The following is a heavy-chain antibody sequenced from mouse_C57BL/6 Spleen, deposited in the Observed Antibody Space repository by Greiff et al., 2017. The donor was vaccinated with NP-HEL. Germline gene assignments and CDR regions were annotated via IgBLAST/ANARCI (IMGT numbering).Heavy chain of an antibody. CDR1: GYTFTDYY. CDR3: AREDYDDYGGLYAMDY. V-gene: IGHV1-19*01. CDR2: INPYNGGT. J-gene: IGHJ4*01. D-gene: IGHD2-3*01. Sequence: VQLQQSGPVLVKPGASVKMSCKASGYTFTDYYMHWVKQSHGKSLEWIGVINPYNGGTSYNQKFKGKATLTVDKSSSTAYMELNSLTSEDSAVYYCAREDYDDYGGLYAMDYWGQGTSVTVSS.